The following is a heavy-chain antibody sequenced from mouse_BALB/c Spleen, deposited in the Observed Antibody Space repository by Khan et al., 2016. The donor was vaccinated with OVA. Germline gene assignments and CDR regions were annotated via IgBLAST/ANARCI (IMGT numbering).Heavy chain of an antibody. J-gene: IGHJ2*01. Sequence: EVQLQESGPSLVKPSQTLSLTCSVTGDSITSGYWNWIRKFPGNKLEYMGYISSSDSTFYNPSLKSRISITRDTSKNQYYLQLNSVTTEDTATYYCARWNYRYDGYFDYWGHGTPLTVSS. V-gene: IGHV3-8*02. CDR2: ISSSDST. CDR3: ARWNYRYDGYFDY. D-gene: IGHD2-14*01. CDR1: GDSITSGY.